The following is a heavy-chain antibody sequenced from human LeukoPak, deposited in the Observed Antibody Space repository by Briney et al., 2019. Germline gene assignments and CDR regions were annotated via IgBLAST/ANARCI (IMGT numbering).Heavy chain of an antibody. J-gene: IGHJ4*02. CDR2: VYDNGNS. V-gene: IGHV4-59*01. CDR3: ARGSRYKPDFFDD. Sequence: PSETLSLTCSVSGGSMRHSYWTWIRQTPEKGLEWIGYVYDNGNSNSRSSLRSRVSMSVDTSKNEFSLKLSSVTAADTAVYFCARGSRYKPDFFDDWGPGTPVTVSS. CDR1: GGSMRHSY. D-gene: IGHD3-3*01.